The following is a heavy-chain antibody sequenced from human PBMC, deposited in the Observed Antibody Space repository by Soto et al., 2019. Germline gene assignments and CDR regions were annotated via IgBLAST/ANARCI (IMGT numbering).Heavy chain of an antibody. V-gene: IGHV3-33*01. Sequence: QVQLVESGGGVVQPGRSLRLSCAASGFTFSSNGMHWVRQAPGKGLQWVAIIWYDGSNKNYADSVKGRFTISRDNSKNTLYLQMNSLRAEDTAVYYFARWNLVGPTIDAFDLWGQGTMVTVSS. J-gene: IGHJ3*01. CDR1: GFTFSSNG. CDR3: ARWNLVGPTIDAFDL. D-gene: IGHD1-26*01. CDR2: IWYDGSNK.